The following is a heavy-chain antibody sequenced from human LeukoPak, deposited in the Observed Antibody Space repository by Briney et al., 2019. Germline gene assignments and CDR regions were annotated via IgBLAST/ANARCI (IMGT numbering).Heavy chain of an antibody. Sequence: SETLSLTCAVYGGSFSGYYWSWIRQPPGKGLEWIGEINHSGSTNYNPSLKSRVTISVDTSKNQFSLKLSSVTAADTAVYYCARANCGGDCYRNYYYYYGMDVWGQGTTVTVSS. CDR2: INHSGST. V-gene: IGHV4-34*01. J-gene: IGHJ6*02. D-gene: IGHD2-21*02. CDR1: GGSFSGYY. CDR3: ARANCGGDCYRNYYYYYGMDV.